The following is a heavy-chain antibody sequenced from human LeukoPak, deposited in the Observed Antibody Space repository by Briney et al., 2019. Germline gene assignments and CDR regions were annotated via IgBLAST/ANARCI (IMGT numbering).Heavy chain of an antibody. V-gene: IGHV3-30*02. CDR2: IRLDGSNK. J-gene: IGHJ4*02. Sequence: GGSLRLSCAASGFTFSSYGMHWVRQAPGKGLEWVAFIRLDGSNKYYADSVKGRFTISRDNAKNTLYLQMNSLRAEDTAVYYCARDWFHAIDYWGQGTLVTVSS. CDR3: ARDWFHAIDY. CDR1: GFTFSSYG. D-gene: IGHD2/OR15-2a*01.